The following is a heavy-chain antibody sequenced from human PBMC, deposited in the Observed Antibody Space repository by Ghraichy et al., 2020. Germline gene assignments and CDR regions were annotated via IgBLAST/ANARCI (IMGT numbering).Heavy chain of an antibody. J-gene: IGHJ6*02. CDR3: ARGGRHPYYDFWSGYYSYGMDV. Sequence: GGSLRLSCAASGFTFSSYSMNWVRQAPGKGLEWVSSISSSSYIYYADSVKGRFTISRDNAKNSLYLQMNSLRAEDTAVYYCARGGRHPYYDFWSGYYSYGMDVWGQGTTVTVSS. CDR2: ISSSSYI. CDR1: GFTFSSYS. V-gene: IGHV3-21*01. D-gene: IGHD3-3*01.